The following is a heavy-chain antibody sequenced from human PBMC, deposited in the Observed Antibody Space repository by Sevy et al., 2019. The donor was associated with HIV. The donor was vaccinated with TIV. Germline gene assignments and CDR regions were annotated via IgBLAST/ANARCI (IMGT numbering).Heavy chain of an antibody. CDR1: GYTFTSYY. Sequence: ASVKVSCKASGYTFTSYYMHWVRQAPGQGLEWMGIINPSGGSTSYAQKFQGRVTMTRDTSTSTVYMELSSLRSEDTAVYYCARESGTIFGVAGINYGMDVWGQGTTVTVSS. V-gene: IGHV1-46*03. CDR2: INPSGGST. J-gene: IGHJ6*02. CDR3: ARESGTIFGVAGINYGMDV. D-gene: IGHD3-3*01.